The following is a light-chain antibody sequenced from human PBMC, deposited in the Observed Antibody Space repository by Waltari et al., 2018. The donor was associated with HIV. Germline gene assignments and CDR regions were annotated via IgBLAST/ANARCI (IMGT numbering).Light chain of an antibody. CDR1: QRVSSN. V-gene: IGKV3-15*01. J-gene: IGKJ1*01. CDR3: QQYNNWPPRS. CDR2: GAS. Sequence: VITQSPATLSVSPGERATLPCRASQRVSSNLAWYQQTPGQAPELLIYGASTRDTCIPARFSGSGSVTEFTLTISSLQSEDFVVYYCQQYNNWPPRSFGQGTKVEIK.